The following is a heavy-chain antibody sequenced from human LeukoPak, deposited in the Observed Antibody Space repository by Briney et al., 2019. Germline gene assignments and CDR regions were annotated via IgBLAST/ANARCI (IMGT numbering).Heavy chain of an antibody. V-gene: IGHV3-9*01. CDR3: AKADIAVADMYYFDY. CDR2: ISWNSGSI. CDR1: GFSFDDYA. Sequence: GRSLRLSCAASGFSFDDYAMHWVRQAPGKGLEWVSSISWNSGSIGYADSVKGRFTISRDNAKNSLYLQMNSLRAEDTALYYCAKADIAVADMYYFDYWGQGTLVTVSS. J-gene: IGHJ4*02. D-gene: IGHD6-19*01.